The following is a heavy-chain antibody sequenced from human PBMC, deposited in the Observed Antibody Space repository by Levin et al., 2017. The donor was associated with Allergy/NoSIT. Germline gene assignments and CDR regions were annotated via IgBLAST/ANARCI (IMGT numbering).Heavy chain of an antibody. J-gene: IGHJ6*02. CDR1: GFTFSSYG. D-gene: IGHD2-21*02. CDR2: IWYDGSNK. CDR3: ARDPLGGVVTAILNYYYGMDV. V-gene: IGHV3-33*01. Sequence: PGGSLRLSCAASGFTFSSYGMHWVRQAPGKGLEWVAVIWYDGSNKYYADSVKGRFTISRDNSKNTLYLQMNSLRAEDTAVYYCARDPLGGVVTAILNYYYGMDVWGQGTTVTVSS.